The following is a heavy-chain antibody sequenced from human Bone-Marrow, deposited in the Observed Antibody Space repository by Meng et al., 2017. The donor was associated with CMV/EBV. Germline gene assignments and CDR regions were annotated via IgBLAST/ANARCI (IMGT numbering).Heavy chain of an antibody. J-gene: IGHJ6*02. Sequence: GESLKISCAASGFTVSSNYMSWVRQAPGKGLEWVSYISSSGSTIYYADSVKGRFTISRDNAKNSLDLQMNSLRAEDTAVYYCARTRAYYYYYYGMDVWGQGTTVTVSS. CDR2: ISSSGSTI. V-gene: IGHV3-11*01. CDR3: ARTRAYYYYYYGMDV. CDR1: GFTVSSNY.